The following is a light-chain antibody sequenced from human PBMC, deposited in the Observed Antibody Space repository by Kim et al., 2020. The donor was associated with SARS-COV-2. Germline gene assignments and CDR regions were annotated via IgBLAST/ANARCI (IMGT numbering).Light chain of an antibody. Sequence: QSALTQPASVSGSPGQSITISCTGTSSDIGAYNYVSWYQQHPGKAPKLMIYDVNDRPSGVSNRFSGSKSGNTASLIISGLQPEDEADYYCTSYTSRSTLGVFGTGTKVTVL. J-gene: IGLJ1*01. CDR2: DVN. V-gene: IGLV2-14*03. CDR3: TSYTSRSTLGV. CDR1: SSDIGAYNY.